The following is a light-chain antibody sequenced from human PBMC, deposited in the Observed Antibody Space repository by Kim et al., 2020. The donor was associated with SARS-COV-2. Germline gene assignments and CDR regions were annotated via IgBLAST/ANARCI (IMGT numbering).Light chain of an antibody. CDR2: AAS. V-gene: IGKV3-15*01. CDR1: QSVGTT. J-gene: IGKJ2*01. Sequence: SLAPGERATLACRASQSVGTTLVWYQQKAGQAPRLLIYAASAGATGVPARFSGSGSGTEFTLTISSPQPEDSAVYYCQQHNNWPYTLGQGTKLEI. CDR3: QQHNNWPYT.